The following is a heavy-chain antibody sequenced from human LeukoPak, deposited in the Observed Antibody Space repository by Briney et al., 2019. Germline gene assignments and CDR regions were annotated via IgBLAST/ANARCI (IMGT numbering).Heavy chain of an antibody. CDR2: IYPGDSGT. D-gene: IGHD4-17*01. J-gene: IGHJ4*02. Sequence: GESLKISCKGSGYSFTNYWIGWVRQMPGKGLEWMGIIYPGDSGTRYSPSFRGQVTISVDKSISTAYLQWSSLKASDTAMYFCARGRFYFDYWGQGTLVTVSS. V-gene: IGHV5-51*01. CDR3: ARGRFYFDY. CDR1: GYSFTNYW.